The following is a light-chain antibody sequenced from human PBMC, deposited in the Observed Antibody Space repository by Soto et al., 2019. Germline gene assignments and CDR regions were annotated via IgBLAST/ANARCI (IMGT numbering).Light chain of an antibody. CDR2: QDS. CDR1: KLGDKY. Sequence: SSELTQPPSVSVSPGQSASLTCSGDKLGDKYACWYQQKPGQSPVLVSYQDSKRPSGIPERFSGSNSGNTATLTISGTQAMDEADYYCQAWDSSTAVFGGGTKLTVL. CDR3: QAWDSSTAV. V-gene: IGLV3-1*01. J-gene: IGLJ2*01.